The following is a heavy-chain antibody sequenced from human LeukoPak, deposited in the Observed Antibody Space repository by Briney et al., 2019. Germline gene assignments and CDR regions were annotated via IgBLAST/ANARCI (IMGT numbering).Heavy chain of an antibody. Sequence: SETLSLTCAVYGGSFSGYYWSWIRQPPGKGLEWIGEINHSGSTNYNPSLKSRVTISVDTSKNQFSLKLSSVTAADTAVYYCARDRYGGNPVDYWGQGTLVTVSS. J-gene: IGHJ4*02. D-gene: IGHD4-23*01. CDR1: GGSFSGYY. V-gene: IGHV4-34*01. CDR3: ARDRYGGNPVDY. CDR2: INHSGST.